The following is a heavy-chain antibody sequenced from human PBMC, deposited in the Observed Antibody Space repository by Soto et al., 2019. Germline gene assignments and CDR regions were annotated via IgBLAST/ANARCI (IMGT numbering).Heavy chain of an antibody. CDR2: INPSGGST. CDR3: ARDPGSSGWYNPGAWFDP. CDR1: GYTFTSYY. Sequence: ASLKFSCNASGYTFTSYYMHWVRQAPGQGLDWMGIINPSGGSTSYAQKFRGRVTMTRDTSTSTVYMELSSLRSEDTAVYYCARDPGSSGWYNPGAWFDPWGQGTLVTVSS. V-gene: IGHV1-46*01. D-gene: IGHD6-19*01. J-gene: IGHJ5*02.